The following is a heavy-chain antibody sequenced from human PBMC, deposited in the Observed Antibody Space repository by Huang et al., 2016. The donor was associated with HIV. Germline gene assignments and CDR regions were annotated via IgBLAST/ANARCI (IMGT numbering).Heavy chain of an antibody. Sequence: QITLKESGPTLVKPTQTLTLACTFSGFSLNTSGVGVAWIRQPPGKALEWIALIYWDDDKRYRPSLKSRLTISKDPSNIQVVLTMTNMDPVDTASYFCAHIGDIFAAYSPEYFDYWGQGALVTVSS. CDR1: GFSLNTSGVG. V-gene: IGHV2-5*02. CDR2: IYWDDDK. D-gene: IGHD2-15*01. J-gene: IGHJ4*02. CDR3: AHIGDIFAAYSPEYFDY.